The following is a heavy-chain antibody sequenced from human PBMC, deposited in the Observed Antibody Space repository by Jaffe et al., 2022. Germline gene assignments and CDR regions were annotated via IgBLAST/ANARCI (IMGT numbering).Heavy chain of an antibody. CDR2: ISSSSSYI. Sequence: EVQLVESGGGLVKPGGSLRLSCAASGFTFSSYSMNWVRQAPGKGLEWVSSISSSSSYIYYADSVKGRFTISRDNAKNSLYLQMNSLRAEDTAVYYCARDPLYCSGGSCIYYYYYYYMDVWGKGTTVTVSS. J-gene: IGHJ6*03. CDR3: ARDPLYCSGGSCIYYYYYYYMDV. CDR1: GFTFSSYS. V-gene: IGHV3-21*01. D-gene: IGHD2-15*01.